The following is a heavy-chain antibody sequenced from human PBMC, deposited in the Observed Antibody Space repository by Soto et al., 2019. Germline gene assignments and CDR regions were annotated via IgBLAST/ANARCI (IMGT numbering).Heavy chain of an antibody. D-gene: IGHD2-2*01. Sequence: EASVKVSCKASGYTFTSYYMHWVRQAPGQGLEWMGIINPSGGSTSYAQKFQGRVTMTRDTSTSTVYMELSSLRSEDTAVYYCAREVGGYCSSTSCPYTVTTGWFDPWGQGTLVTVSS. V-gene: IGHV1-46*01. CDR2: INPSGGST. J-gene: IGHJ5*02. CDR1: GYTFTSYY. CDR3: AREVGGYCSSTSCPYTVTTGWFDP.